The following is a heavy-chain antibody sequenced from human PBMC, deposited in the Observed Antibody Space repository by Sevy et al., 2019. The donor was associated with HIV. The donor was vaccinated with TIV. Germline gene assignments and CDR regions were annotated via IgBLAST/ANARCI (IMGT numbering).Heavy chain of an antibody. V-gene: IGHV3-20*04. J-gene: IGHJ4*02. D-gene: IGHD2-21*02. Sequence: ASVKVSCAASGFTFDDYGMSWVRQAPGKGLEWVSGINWDGSSTGYADSVKGRFTISRDNVKNYLHLQMTSLRAEDTAFYYCAREKSCGGTCYHFDHWGQGTLVTVSS. CDR1: GFTFDDYG. CDR3: AREKSCGGTCYHFDH. CDR2: INWDGSST.